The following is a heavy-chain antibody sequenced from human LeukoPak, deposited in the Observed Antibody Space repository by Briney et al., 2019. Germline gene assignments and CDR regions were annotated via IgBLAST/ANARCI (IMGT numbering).Heavy chain of an antibody. V-gene: IGHV3-30*18. CDR3: AKDGVFGDYSSGYYFDY. CDR2: ISYDGSNK. Sequence: GSLRLSCAASGFTFSSYGMHWVRQAPGKGLEWVAVISYDGSNKYYADSVKGRFTISRDNSKNTLYLQMNSLRAEDTAVYYCAKDGVFGDYSSGYYFDYWGQGTLVTVSS. D-gene: IGHD4-11*01. CDR1: GFTFSSYG. J-gene: IGHJ4*02.